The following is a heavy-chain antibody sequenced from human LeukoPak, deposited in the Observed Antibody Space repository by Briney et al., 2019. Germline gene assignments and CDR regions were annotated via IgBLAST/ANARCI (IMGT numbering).Heavy chain of an antibody. CDR1: GGTFTSYA. CDR3: ARAEASSCIDD. CDR2: TITIFGTA. D-gene: IGHD2-15*01. J-gene: IGHJ4*02. V-gene: IGHV1-69*05. Sequence: RASVKVSFKASGGTFTSYAISWVRQAPAPGLEWMGRTITIFGTANYAHKFQGRVTITTDESTSTAYMEPSSLRSEDTAAYYCARAEASSCIDDGGQGSLVTVSS.